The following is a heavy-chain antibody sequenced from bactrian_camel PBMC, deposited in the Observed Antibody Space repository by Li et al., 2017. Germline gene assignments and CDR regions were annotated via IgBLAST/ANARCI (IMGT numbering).Heavy chain of an antibody. CDR1: GYSAVTLC. J-gene: IGHJ6*01. Sequence: HVQLVESGGGSVQAGGSLRLSCAAASGYSAVTLCMGWFRQAPGKEREGVAVINRRGTTNYADSVKGRFAISKVNAENTVYLQMNSLKPEDTAMYYCAARGPYCYTKLSVRDFTYWGQGTQVTVS. CDR2: INRRGTT. CDR3: AARGPYCYTKLSVRDFTY. V-gene: IGHV3S53*01. D-gene: IGHD3*01.